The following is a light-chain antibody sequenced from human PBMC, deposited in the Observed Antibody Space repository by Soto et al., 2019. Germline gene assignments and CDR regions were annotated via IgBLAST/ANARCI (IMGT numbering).Light chain of an antibody. Sequence: DTQMTQSPSTLSASVGDRVTITCRASQSISSWLAWYQQKPGKAPKLLIYDASSLESGVPSRFSGSGSGTEFTLTISSLQPDDFATYFCQHHNSYSQTFGQGTKVDIK. CDR1: QSISSW. J-gene: IGKJ1*01. CDR3: QHHNSYSQT. CDR2: DAS. V-gene: IGKV1-5*01.